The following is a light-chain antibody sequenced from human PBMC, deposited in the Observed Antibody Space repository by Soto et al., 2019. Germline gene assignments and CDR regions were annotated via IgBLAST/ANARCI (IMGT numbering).Light chain of an antibody. J-gene: IGKJ1*01. Sequence: IVLTQSPATLSSFPCDRVTLSCRASQYINTRLAWYQHRPGQAPRLLIYQTSLRAAGIPDRFSGSGSGTDFTLTISRLEPEDFAVYYCQQYGSSTQFGQGTKVDIK. CDR2: QTS. CDR3: QQYGSSTQ. CDR1: QYINTR. V-gene: IGKV3-20*01.